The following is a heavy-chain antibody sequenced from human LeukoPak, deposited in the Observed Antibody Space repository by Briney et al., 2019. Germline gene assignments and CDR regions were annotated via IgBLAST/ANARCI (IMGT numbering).Heavy chain of an antibody. V-gene: IGHV3-23*01. CDR2: ISGSGGST. CDR3: AKPNSSGYYVHY. Sequence: GGSLRLSCAASGFTFDDYAMHWVRQAPGKGLEWVSAISGSGGSTYYADSVKGRFTISRDNSKNTLYLQMNSLRAEDTAVYYCAKPNSSGYYVHYWGQGTLVTVSS. D-gene: IGHD3-22*01. J-gene: IGHJ4*02. CDR1: GFTFDDYA.